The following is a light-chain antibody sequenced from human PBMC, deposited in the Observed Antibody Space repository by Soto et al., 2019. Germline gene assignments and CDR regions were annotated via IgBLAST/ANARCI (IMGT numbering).Light chain of an antibody. CDR2: DVS. J-gene: IGLJ1*01. V-gene: IGLV2-14*01. Sequence: QSALTQPASVSGSPGQSITISCTGTSSDVGGYNSVSWYQQHPGKVPKIMIYDVSIRPSGVPDRFSGSKSGNTAPLTISGLQAEDEADYSCSSYTSISALVFGTGTKLTVL. CDR3: SSYTSISALV. CDR1: SSDVGGYNS.